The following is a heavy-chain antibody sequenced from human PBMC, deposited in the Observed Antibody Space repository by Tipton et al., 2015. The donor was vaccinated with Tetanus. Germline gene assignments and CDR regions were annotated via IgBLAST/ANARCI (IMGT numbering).Heavy chain of an antibody. CDR1: GGSISTTSYL. D-gene: IGHD3-3*01. CDR2: IYSNGTA. V-gene: IGHV4-39*02. Sequence: TLSLTCTVSGGSISTTSYLWGWVRQPPEKGLQWIATIYSNGTAYYNSSVKSRGSISIDTSKNLCSLKLSSVTAADTAVYFCARESYDFWSGYYSSSLDPWGQGTLVTVSS. J-gene: IGHJ5*02. CDR3: ARESYDFWSGYYSSSLDP.